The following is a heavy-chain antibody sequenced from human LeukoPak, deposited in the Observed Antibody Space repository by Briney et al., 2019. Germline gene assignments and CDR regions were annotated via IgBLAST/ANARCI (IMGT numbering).Heavy chain of an antibody. CDR3: ARQGGGSYYYYYMDV. V-gene: IGHV4-39*01. Sequence: SETLSLTCTVSGGSISSSSYYWGWIRQPPGKGLEWIGSIYYSGSTYYNPSLKSRVTISVDTSKNQFSLKLSSVTAADTAVYYCARQGGGSYYYYYMDVWGKGTTVTVSS. J-gene: IGHJ6*03. CDR2: IYYSGST. CDR1: GGSISSSSYY. D-gene: IGHD1-26*01.